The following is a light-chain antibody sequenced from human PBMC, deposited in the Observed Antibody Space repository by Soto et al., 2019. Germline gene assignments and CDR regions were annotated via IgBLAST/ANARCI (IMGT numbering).Light chain of an antibody. Sequence: EILMTQSPPTLSSSSVDRVTICSMASQSISNYLAWYQQKPGKAPKLLIYDASTLETGVPARFSGSGSGTDFTLTISSLQPEDFATYYCQQYNSDPITFGQGTRLEIK. CDR3: QQYNSDPIT. J-gene: IGKJ5*01. V-gene: IGKV1-27*01. CDR2: DAS. CDR1: QSISNY.